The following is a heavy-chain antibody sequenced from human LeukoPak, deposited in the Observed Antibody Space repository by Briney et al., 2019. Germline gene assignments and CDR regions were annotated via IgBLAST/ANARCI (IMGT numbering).Heavy chain of an antibody. V-gene: IGHV3-7*01. D-gene: IGHD3-22*01. CDR3: VSWAGKYYESSDYSLAPSNS. CDR1: GFTFNNYW. J-gene: IGHJ4*02. CDR2: INEDGSDK. Sequence: GGSLRLSCAASGFTFNNYWMSWIRQAPGKGLKWAAHINEDGSDKYYVDSVKGRFTISRDNAKNSLYLQMNSLRAEDTAVYYCVSWAGKYYESSDYSLAPSNSWGQGTLVTVSS.